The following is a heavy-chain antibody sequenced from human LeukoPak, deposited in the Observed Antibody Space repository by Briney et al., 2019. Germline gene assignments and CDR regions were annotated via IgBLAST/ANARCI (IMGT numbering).Heavy chain of an antibody. V-gene: IGHV4-59*12. Sequence: SETLSLTCTVSGGSISSYYWSWIRQPPGKGLEWIGYIYYSGSTNYNPSLKSRVTISVDTSKNQFSLKLSSVTAADTAVYYCARDVSGYAWFDPWGQGTLVTVSS. J-gene: IGHJ5*02. CDR1: GGSISSYY. CDR3: ARDVSGYAWFDP. CDR2: IYYSGST. D-gene: IGHD3-22*01.